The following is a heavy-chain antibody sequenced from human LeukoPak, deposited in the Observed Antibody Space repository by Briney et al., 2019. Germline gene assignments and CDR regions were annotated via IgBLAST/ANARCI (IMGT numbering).Heavy chain of an antibody. CDR3: ARADRLHGGPYLIGP. V-gene: IGHV1-2*06. CDR2: INPNSCGT. J-gene: IGHJ5*02. Sequence: GASVKVSCKTSGYSFTDYYMHWVRQAPGQGLEWMGRINPNSCGTSSAQKFQGRVTMTRDTSITTVYMEVSWLTSDDTAIYYCARADRLHGGPYLIGPWGQGTLVTVSS. CDR1: GYSFTDYY. D-gene: IGHD2-21*01.